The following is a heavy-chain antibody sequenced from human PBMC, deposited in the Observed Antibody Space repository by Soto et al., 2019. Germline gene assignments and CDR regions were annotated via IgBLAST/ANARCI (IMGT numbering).Heavy chain of an antibody. CDR3: ARDQATVTTNWFDP. J-gene: IGHJ5*02. CDR1: GFTFSSYA. Sequence: QVQLVESGGGVVQPGRSLRLSCAASGFTFSSYAMHWVRQAPGKGLEWVAVISYDGSNKYYADSVKGRFTISRDNSKNTLYLQMNSLRAEDTAVYYCARDQATVTTNWFDPWGQGTLVTVSS. D-gene: IGHD4-17*01. V-gene: IGHV3-30-3*01. CDR2: ISYDGSNK.